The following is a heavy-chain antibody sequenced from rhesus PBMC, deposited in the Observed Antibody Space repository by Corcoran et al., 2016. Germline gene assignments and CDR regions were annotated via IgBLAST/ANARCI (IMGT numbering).Heavy chain of an antibody. Sequence: QVQLQESGPGLMKPSEALSLTCAVSGGSISSSNWWSWIRQPPGKGLEWVTYLSGSSAGTYYNPTLNSRVPISKDPSTNPYSLMLSSVPAADTAVYYCARVPFEYCSGTFCSKAFDYWGQGVLVTVSS. J-gene: IGHJ4*01. CDR3: ARVPFEYCSGTFCSKAFDY. D-gene: IGHD2-15*01. CDR2: LSGSSAGT. CDR1: GGSISSSNW. V-gene: IGHV4S19*01.